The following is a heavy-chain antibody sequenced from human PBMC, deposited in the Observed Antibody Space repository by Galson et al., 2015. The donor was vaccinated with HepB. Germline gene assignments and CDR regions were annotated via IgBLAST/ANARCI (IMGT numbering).Heavy chain of an antibody. D-gene: IGHD6-13*01. CDR2: ISSSSSYI. J-gene: IGHJ3*02. CDR3: ARDAGSSWYAPRDI. Sequence: SLRLSCAASGFTVSSNYMSWVRQAPGKGLEWVSSISSSSSYIYYADSVKGQFTISRDNAKNSLYLQMNSLRAEDTAVYYCARDAGSSWYAPRDIWGQGTMVTVSS. V-gene: IGHV3-21*01. CDR1: GFTVSSNY.